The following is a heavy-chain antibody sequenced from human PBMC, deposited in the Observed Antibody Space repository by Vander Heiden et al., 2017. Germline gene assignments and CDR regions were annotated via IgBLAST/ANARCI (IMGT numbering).Heavy chain of an antibody. Sequence: QAQLGQSGAAVKTRGVLVKASCKALGYTFSPHGFSWVRPAPGQGPEWMGWISCYNVNTKYAQKLQGRITVTIDSSTDTAYMELRGLKSDDTAVYYCARESSSWRGANWFDPCGQGTLVTVSS. CDR3: ARESSSWRGANWFDP. CDR2: ISCYNVNT. J-gene: IGHJ5*02. V-gene: IGHV1-18*01. D-gene: IGHD6-13*01. CDR1: GYTFSPHG.